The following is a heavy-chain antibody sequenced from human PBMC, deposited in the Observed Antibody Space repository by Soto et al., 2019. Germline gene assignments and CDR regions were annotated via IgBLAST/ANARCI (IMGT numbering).Heavy chain of an antibody. Sequence: EVQLVESGGGLVQPGGSLRLSCAASGFDFTNSWMHWVRQAPGMGLVWVSHVNSDGSITTYADPVRGRFTISRDNAKNTVYLQMNSLRVEDTAVYYCTRDQRYSSAVWGQGALITVSS. J-gene: IGHJ4*02. CDR3: TRDQRYSSAV. D-gene: IGHD5-12*01. CDR1: GFDFTNSW. CDR2: VNSDGSIT. V-gene: IGHV3-74*01.